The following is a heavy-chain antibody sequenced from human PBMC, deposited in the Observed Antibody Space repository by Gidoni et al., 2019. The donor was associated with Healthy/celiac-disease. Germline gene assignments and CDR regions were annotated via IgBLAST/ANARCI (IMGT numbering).Heavy chain of an antibody. CDR3: AKDGPAASVYYYYMDV. V-gene: IGHV3-23*01. CDR1: GFTFSSYA. CDR2: ISGSGGST. J-gene: IGHJ6*03. D-gene: IGHD2-2*01. Sequence: EVQLLESGGGLVQPGGSLRLSCAASGFTFSSYAMSWVRQAPGKGLEWVSAISGSGGSTYYADSVKGRFTISRDNSKNTLYLQMNSLRAEDTAVYYCAKDGPAASVYYYYMDVWGKGTTVTVSS.